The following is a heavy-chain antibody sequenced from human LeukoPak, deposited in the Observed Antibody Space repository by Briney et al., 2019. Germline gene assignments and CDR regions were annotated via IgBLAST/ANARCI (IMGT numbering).Heavy chain of an antibody. J-gene: IGHJ5*02. V-gene: IGHV4-61*01. CDR3: ARGGYYGSGNDFRFDP. CDR2: IYYSGST. D-gene: IGHD3-10*01. Sequence: SETLSLTCTVSGGSISSSPYYWSWIRQPPGKGLEWIGYIYYSGSTNYNPSLKSRVTISVDTSKNQFSLKLKSVTAADTAVYYCARGGYYGSGNDFRFDPWGQGTLVTVSS. CDR1: GGSISSSPYY.